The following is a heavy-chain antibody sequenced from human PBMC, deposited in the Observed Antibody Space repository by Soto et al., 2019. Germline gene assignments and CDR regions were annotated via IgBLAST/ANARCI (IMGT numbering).Heavy chain of an antibody. J-gene: IGHJ5*02. CDR2: IYHSGST. Sequence: PSETLSLTCAVFGGSISSGGYSWSWIRQPPGKGLECIGYIYHSGSTYYNPSLKSRVTISVDRSKNQLSLKLSSVTAADTAVYYCARGKGVLRYFDWTRNLPNWFDPWGQGTLVTVSS. V-gene: IGHV4-30-2*01. D-gene: IGHD3-9*01. CDR3: ARGKGVLRYFDWTRNLPNWFDP. CDR1: GGSISSGGYS.